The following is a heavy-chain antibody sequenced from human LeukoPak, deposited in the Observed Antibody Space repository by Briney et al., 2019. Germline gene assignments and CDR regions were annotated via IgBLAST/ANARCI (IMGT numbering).Heavy chain of an antibody. D-gene: IGHD3-10*01. CDR1: GFTVSSNY. J-gene: IGHJ4*02. CDR2: IYSGGRT. V-gene: IGHV3-66*01. CDR3: ARDLLWFGELPV. Sequence: GGSLRLSCAASGFTVSSNYMSWVRQAPGKGLEWVSVIYSGGRTYYADSVKGRFTISRDNSKNTLYLQMNSLRAEDTGVYYCARDLLWFGELPVWGQGTLVPVSS.